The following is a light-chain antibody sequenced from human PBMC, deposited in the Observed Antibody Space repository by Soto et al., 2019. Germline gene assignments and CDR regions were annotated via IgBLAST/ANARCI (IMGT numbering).Light chain of an antibody. V-gene: IGKV1-5*03. Sequence: DIQMTQSPSTLSASVGDRVTITCRASQSIDIWLAWYQQKPGKAPKHLIYKASNLEGGVPSRFSGSGSGTEFTLTISSLQPDDSATYYCQHYYGYSRTFGQGTKLEIK. CDR3: QHYYGYSRT. CDR2: KAS. CDR1: QSIDIW. J-gene: IGKJ2*01.